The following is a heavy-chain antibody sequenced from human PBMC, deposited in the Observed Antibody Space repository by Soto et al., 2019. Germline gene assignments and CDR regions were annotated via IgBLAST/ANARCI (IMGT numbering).Heavy chain of an antibody. J-gene: IGHJ4*02. CDR2: ISSGGSSI. D-gene: IGHD3-10*01. CDR3: ASLAIGTILRGAPEF. CDR1: GFTFSDYY. V-gene: IGHV3-11*01. Sequence: VGSLRLSCAASGFTFSDYYMTWIRQAPGKGLEWVSYISSGGSSIYYADSVKGRFTISRDNAKNSLYLQMNSLRAEDTAMYYCASLAIGTILRGAPEFWGQGTLFTVS.